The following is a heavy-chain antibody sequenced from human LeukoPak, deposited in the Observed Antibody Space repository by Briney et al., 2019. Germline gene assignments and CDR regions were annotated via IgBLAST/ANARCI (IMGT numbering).Heavy chain of an antibody. CDR2: MNPNSGNT. J-gene: IGHJ6*02. Sequence: ASVKVSCKASGYTLTSYDINWVRQATGQGLEWMGWMNPNSGNTGYAQKFQGRVTMTRNTSISTAYMELRSLRSDDTAVYYCARENIVVLPAAGYYYYGMDVWGQGTTVTVSS. CDR1: GYTLTSYD. D-gene: IGHD2-2*01. V-gene: IGHV1-8*01. CDR3: ARENIVVLPAAGYYYYGMDV.